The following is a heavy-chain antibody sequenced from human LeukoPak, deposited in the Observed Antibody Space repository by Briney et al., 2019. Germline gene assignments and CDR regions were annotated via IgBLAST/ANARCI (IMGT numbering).Heavy chain of an antibody. CDR3: ARAYYDFWSGEVPGWFDP. D-gene: IGHD3-3*01. CDR2: IYTSGST. J-gene: IGHJ5*02. V-gene: IGHV4-61*02. CDR1: GGSISSGSYY. Sequence: SETLSLTCTVSGGSISSGSYYWSWIRQPPGKGLEWIGRIYTSGSTNYNPSLKSRVTISVDTSKNQFSLKLSSVTAADTAVYYCARAYYDFWSGEVPGWFDPWGQGTLVTVSS.